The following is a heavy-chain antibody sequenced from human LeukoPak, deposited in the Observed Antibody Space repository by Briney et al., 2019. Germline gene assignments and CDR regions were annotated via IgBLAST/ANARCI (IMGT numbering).Heavy chain of an antibody. Sequence: HGESLKISCKGSGYTFSNYWIGWVRQMPGKGPEWMGIIYPGDSETRYSPSFQGQVTISAVKSISTAYLQWSSLKASDSAMYYCARFLYGHYSHYFDYWGQGTLVTVSS. CDR1: GYTFSNYW. CDR3: ARFLYGHYSHYFDY. J-gene: IGHJ4*02. V-gene: IGHV5-51*01. CDR2: IYPGDSET. D-gene: IGHD4-17*01.